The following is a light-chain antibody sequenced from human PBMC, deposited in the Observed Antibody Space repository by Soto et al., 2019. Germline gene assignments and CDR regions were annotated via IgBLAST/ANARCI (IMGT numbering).Light chain of an antibody. CDR3: QQYETFSGT. Sequence: DIQMTQSPSTLSASVGXXVAITCRASQSISSWLAWYQQKPGEAPKLLIYDASALPRGVPSRFSGSGSGTKFTLTIASLQPDDFATYYCQQYETFSGTFGPGTKVAIK. CDR2: DAS. CDR1: QSISSW. J-gene: IGKJ1*01. V-gene: IGKV1-5*01.